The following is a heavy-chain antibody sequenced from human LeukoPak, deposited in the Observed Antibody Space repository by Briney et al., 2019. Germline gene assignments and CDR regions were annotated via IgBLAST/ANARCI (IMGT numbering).Heavy chain of an antibody. CDR1: GYTFTGYY. CDR2: INPNSGGA. D-gene: IGHD3-10*01. J-gene: IGHJ4*02. V-gene: IGHV1-2*02. Sequence: ASVKASCKASGYTFTGYYMHWVRQAPGQGLEWMGWINPNSGGANYAQKFQGRVTMTRDTSINTAYMELSRLRSDDTAVYYCARDRLTMIRGVIFEGAYWGQGTLVTVSS. CDR3: ARDRLTMIRGVIFEGAY.